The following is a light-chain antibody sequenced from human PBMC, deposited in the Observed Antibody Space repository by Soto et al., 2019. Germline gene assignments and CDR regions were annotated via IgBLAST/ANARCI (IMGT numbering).Light chain of an antibody. J-gene: IGLJ3*02. V-gene: IGLV1-40*01. CDR1: SSNIGAGYD. Sequence: QSVLTQPPSVSGAPGQRVTISCTGSSSNIGAGYDVHWYQQLPGTAPKLLIYGNSQRPSGVPDRFSGSKSGTSASLAISGLRTEDEADYYCAAWDDSLSGVVFGGGTKVTVL. CDR3: AAWDDSLSGVV. CDR2: GNS.